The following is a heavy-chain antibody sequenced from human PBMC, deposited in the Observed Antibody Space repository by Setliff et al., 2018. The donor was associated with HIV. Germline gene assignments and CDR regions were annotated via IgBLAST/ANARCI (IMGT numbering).Heavy chain of an antibody. CDR1: GGSFSGYY. CDR3: ARGPAGRLVFLSY. CDR2: INHRGST. V-gene: IGHV4-34*01. J-gene: IGHJ4*02. Sequence: SETLSLTCAVYGGSFSGYYWSWIRQPPGKGLEWIGEINHRGSTNCNPSLKSRVSISVDTSKNQFSLTLNSVTAADTAVYYCARGPAGRLVFLSYWGQGTLVTVSS. D-gene: IGHD6-6*01.